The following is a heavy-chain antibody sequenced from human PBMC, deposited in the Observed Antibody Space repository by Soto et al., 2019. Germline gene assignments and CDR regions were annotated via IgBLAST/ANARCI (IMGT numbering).Heavy chain of an antibody. CDR2: ISDSGART. V-gene: IGHV3-23*01. D-gene: IGHD1-7*01. CDR3: AKRELDDN. CDR1: GITFRSYN. Sequence: VHLLESGGGLVQPGGSLRLSCVASGITFRSYNMSWVRQAPGKGLEWLSRISDSGARTDYAESVKGRFTVSRDNSKNPLYLQMNALRAENTAVYFCAKRELDDNWCQGTLVTGSS. J-gene: IGHJ4*02.